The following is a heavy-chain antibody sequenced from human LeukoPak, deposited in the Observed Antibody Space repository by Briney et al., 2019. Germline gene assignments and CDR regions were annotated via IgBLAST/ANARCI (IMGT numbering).Heavy chain of an antibody. J-gene: IGHJ4*02. CDR1: GGSISSGDYY. D-gene: IGHD3-22*01. V-gene: IGHV4-30-4*08. CDR3: ARGSYDSSGYYLFDY. Sequence: SETLSLTCTVSGGSISSGDYYWSWIRQPPGKGLEWIGYIYYSGSTYYNPSLKSRVTISVDTSKNQFSLKLSSVTAADTAVYYCARGSYDSSGYYLFDYWGQGTLVTVSS. CDR2: IYYSGST.